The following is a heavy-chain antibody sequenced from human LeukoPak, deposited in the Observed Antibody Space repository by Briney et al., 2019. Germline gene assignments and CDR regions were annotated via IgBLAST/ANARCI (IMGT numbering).Heavy chain of an antibody. V-gene: IGHV1-2*02. CDR3: ARVMGYYYDSSGYDIGY. Sequence: ASVKVSCKASGYTFTGYYMHWVRQAPGQGLEWMGWINPNSGGTNYAQKFQGRVTITRDTSASTAYMELSSLRSEDTAVYYCARVMGYYYDSSGYDIGYWGQGTLVTVSS. CDR2: INPNSGGT. D-gene: IGHD3-22*01. CDR1: GYTFTGYY. J-gene: IGHJ4*02.